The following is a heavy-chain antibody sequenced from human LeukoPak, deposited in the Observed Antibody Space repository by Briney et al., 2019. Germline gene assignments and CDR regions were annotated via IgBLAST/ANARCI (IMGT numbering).Heavy chain of an antibody. CDR2: IYPGDSAT. CDR1: GYRFSGYW. CDR3: ARLDTAMILGMDV. Sequence: GESLKISCKGSGYRFSGYWIAWVRQVPGKGLEWMGIIYPGDSATRYSPSFEGQVTISADTSISTAYLQWNSLQASDTAMFYCARLDTAMILGMDVWGQGTTVTVSS. J-gene: IGHJ6*02. V-gene: IGHV5-51*01. D-gene: IGHD5-18*01.